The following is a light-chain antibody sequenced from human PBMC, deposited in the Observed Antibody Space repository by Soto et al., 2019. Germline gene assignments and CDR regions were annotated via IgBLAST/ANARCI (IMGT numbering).Light chain of an antibody. Sequence: QSVLTQPPSASGTPGQRVTISCSGSSSNIGSNSVCWYQQLPGTAPKLLIYTNDQRPSGVPDRFSGSKSGNSASLAISGFRSDDEADYYCAAWDDSLSGRVFGGGTKLTVL. J-gene: IGLJ3*02. CDR1: SSNIGSNS. CDR2: TND. CDR3: AAWDDSLSGRV. V-gene: IGLV1-47*02.